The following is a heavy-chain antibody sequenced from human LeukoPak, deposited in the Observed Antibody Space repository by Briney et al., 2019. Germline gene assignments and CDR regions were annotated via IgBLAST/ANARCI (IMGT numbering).Heavy chain of an antibody. V-gene: IGHV3-74*01. CDR2: IRSDGSST. CDR3: AGVLGVRDLAYFDY. Sequence: PGRSLRLSCAASGFTFNTYWMHWVRQAPGKGLVWVSRIRSDGSSTSYADSVRGRFTISRDNAKNTLYLQMNSLRAEDTAVYYCAGVLGVRDLAYFDYWGHGTLVTVSS. J-gene: IGHJ4*01. D-gene: IGHD3-10*01. CDR1: GFTFNTYW.